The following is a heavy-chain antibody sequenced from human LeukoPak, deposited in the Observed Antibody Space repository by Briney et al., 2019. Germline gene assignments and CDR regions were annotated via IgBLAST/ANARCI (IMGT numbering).Heavy chain of an antibody. CDR1: GGSISSYY. V-gene: IGHV4-59*01. CDR3: ARLGSFSGWFDP. Sequence: SETLSLTCTVSGGSISSYYWSWIRQPPGKGLEWIGYIYYSGSTNYNPSLKSRVTISVDTSKNQFSLKLSSVTAADTAVYYCARLGSFSGWFDPWGQGTLVTVSS. CDR2: IYYSGST. J-gene: IGHJ5*02. D-gene: IGHD2-15*01.